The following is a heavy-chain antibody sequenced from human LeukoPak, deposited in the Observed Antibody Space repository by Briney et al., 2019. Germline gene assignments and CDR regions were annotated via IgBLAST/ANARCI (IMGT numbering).Heavy chain of an antibody. CDR1: GGSISSYY. J-gene: IGHJ3*02. D-gene: IGHD1-26*01. CDR2: MYTSGNT. Sequence: SETLSLTCTVSGGSISSYYWSWIRRPAGKGLEWIGHMYTSGNTNYNPSLKTRVTISVDTSKNQISLKLTSVTAADTARYYCARDRGTYINAFDIWGRGTMVTVSS. CDR3: ARDRGTYINAFDI. V-gene: IGHV4-4*07.